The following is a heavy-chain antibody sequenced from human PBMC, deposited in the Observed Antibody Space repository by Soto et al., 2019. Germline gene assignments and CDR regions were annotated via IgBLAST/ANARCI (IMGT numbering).Heavy chain of an antibody. Sequence: GGSLRLSCAACGFTFSSYAMHWVRQAPGKGLEWVAVISYDGSNKYYADSVEGRFTISRDNSKNTLYLQMNSLRAEDTAVYYCARAADTAMVTVYFQHWGQGTLVTVSS. V-gene: IGHV3-30-3*01. CDR1: GFTFSSYA. J-gene: IGHJ1*01. CDR3: ARAADTAMVTVYFQH. CDR2: ISYDGSNK. D-gene: IGHD5-18*01.